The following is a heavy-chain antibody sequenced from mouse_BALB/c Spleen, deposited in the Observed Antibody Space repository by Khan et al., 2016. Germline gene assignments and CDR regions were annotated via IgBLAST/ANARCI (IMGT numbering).Heavy chain of an antibody. CDR2: IWAGGST. CDR3: ASDGNLVTGGYFDG. J-gene: IGHJ1*01. D-gene: IGHD2-12*01. CDR1: GFSLTSYG. Sequence: QVQLKESGPGLVAPSQSLSITCTVSGFSLTSYGVHWVRQPPGKGLEWLGVIWAGGSTNYNSALMSRLSISKDNSKSEVFSKMNSLQTDATAMYYCASDGNLVTGGYFDGWGAGTTVTVSS. V-gene: IGHV2-9*02.